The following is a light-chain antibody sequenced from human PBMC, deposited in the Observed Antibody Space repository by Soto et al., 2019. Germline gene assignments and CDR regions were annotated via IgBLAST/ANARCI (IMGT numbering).Light chain of an antibody. CDR2: GAS. V-gene: IGKV3-20*01. Sequence: ELVLTQSPGTLSLSPGERATLSCRASQSVSSSYLAWYQQKPGQAPRLLIYGASSRATGIPDRFSGSGSGTDFTLTISRLEPEDFAVYYCQQYGSLLWTFGQGTKVDIK. J-gene: IGKJ1*01. CDR3: QQYGSLLWT. CDR1: QSVSSSY.